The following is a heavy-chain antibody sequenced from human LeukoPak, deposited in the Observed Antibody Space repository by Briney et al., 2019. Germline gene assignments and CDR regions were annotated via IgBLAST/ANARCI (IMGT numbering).Heavy chain of an antibody. V-gene: IGHV4-34*01. CDR2: INHSGST. CDR3: ARRGTVVTPYYYGMDV. Sequence: SETLSLTCAVYGGSFSGYYWSWIRQPPGKGLEWIGEINHSGSTNYNPSLKRRVTISVDTSKNQFSLKLSSVTAADTAVYYCARRGTVVTPYYYGMDVWGQGTTVTVSS. D-gene: IGHD4-23*01. CDR1: GGSFSGYY. J-gene: IGHJ6*02.